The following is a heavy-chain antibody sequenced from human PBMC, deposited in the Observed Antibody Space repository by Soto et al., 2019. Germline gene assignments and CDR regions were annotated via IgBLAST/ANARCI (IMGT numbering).Heavy chain of an antibody. Sequence: SETLSLTCAVDGGSFSGYDWSWIRQPPGKGLEWIGEINHSGSTNYNPSLKSRVTISVDKSKNQFSLKLSSVTAADTAVYYCARIRITMVRGVIVRIYGMDVWGQGPTVTVSS. V-gene: IGHV4-34*01. CDR1: GGSFSGYD. D-gene: IGHD3-10*01. J-gene: IGHJ6*02. CDR2: INHSGST. CDR3: ARIRITMVRGVIVRIYGMDV.